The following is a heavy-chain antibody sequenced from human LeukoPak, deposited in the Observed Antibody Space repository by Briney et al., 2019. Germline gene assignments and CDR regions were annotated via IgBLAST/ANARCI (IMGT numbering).Heavy chain of an antibody. CDR2: IYYSGST. D-gene: IGHD4-17*01. J-gene: IGHJ6*03. Sequence: SETLSLTCTVSGGSISSTNYYWRWIRQPPGKGLEWIASIYYSGSTYYNPSLKSRVTISVDTSKNQFSLKLSSVTAADTAVYYCAREGDYGDYSKSFYYMDVWGKGTTVTVSS. CDR3: AREGDYGDYSKSFYYMDV. V-gene: IGHV4-39*02. CDR1: GGSISSTNYY.